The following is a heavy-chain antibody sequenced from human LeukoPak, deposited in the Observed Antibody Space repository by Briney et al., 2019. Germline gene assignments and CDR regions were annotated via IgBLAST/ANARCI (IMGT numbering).Heavy chain of an antibody. CDR3: AKDPNGSWSFDY. CDR2: IWYDGSNK. J-gene: IGHJ4*02. Sequence: GGSLRLSCAASGFTFRSYGMHWVRQAPGKGLEWVAVIWYDGSNKYYADYVKGRFTISRDNSKNTLYLQMNSLRAEDTAVYYCAKDPNGSWSFDYWGQGTLVTVSS. D-gene: IGHD1-26*01. CDR1: GFTFRSYG. V-gene: IGHV3-33*06.